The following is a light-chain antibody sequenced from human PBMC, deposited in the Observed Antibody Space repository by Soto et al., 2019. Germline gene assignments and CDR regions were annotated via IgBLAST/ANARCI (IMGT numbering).Light chain of an antibody. Sequence: EIVLTQSPGTLSLSPGERATLSCRASQSVSGSYLAWHQQKPGQAPRLLIYGASSRATGIPDRFSGSGSGTDFTLTISRLEPEDFAVYYCQQYGGSPFTFGPGTKVDIK. V-gene: IGKV3-20*01. CDR3: QQYGGSPFT. CDR2: GAS. CDR1: QSVSGSY. J-gene: IGKJ3*01.